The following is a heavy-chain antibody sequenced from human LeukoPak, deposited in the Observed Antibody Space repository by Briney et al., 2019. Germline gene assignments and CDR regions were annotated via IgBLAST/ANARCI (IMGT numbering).Heavy chain of an antibody. CDR2: IYYSGST. D-gene: IGHD3-10*01. Sequence: SETLSLTCTVSGGSISSYYWSWIRQPPGKGLEWIGYIYYSGSTNYNPSLKSRVTISVDTSKNQFSLKLSSVTAADTAVYYCARDKYYYGSGSYGFWFDPWGQGTLVTVSS. CDR3: ARDKYYYGSGSYGFWFDP. V-gene: IGHV4-59*12. J-gene: IGHJ5*02. CDR1: GGSISSYY.